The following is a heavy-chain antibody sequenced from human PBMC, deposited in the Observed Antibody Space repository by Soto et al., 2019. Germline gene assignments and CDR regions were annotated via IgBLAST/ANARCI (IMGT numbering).Heavy chain of an antibody. CDR1: GGSISSYY. V-gene: IGHV4-59*08. CDR3: ARQPSYYYYYMDV. CDR2: IYYSGST. Sequence: SETLSLTCTVSGGSISSYYWSWIRQPPGKGLEWIGYIYYSGSTNYNPSLKSRVTISVDTSKNQFSLKLSSVTAADTAVYYCARQPSYYYYYMDVWGKGTKVTVSS. J-gene: IGHJ6*03.